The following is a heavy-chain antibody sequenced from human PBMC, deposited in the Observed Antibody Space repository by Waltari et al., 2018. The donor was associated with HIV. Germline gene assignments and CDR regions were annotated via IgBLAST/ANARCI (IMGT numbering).Heavy chain of an antibody. J-gene: IGHJ4*02. CDR3: ARRGMAAAGTGAGAVDY. CDR1: GYSFTNYW. Sequence: EVQLVQSGAEVKKPGESLKISCKGSGYSFTNYWIGWVRQMPGKGLEWMGIIVPGDSVTIYTPSFQGQGTISAVKSISTAYLQLSSLKASDTAMYYCARRGMAAAGTGAGAVDYWGQGTLVTVSS. V-gene: IGHV5-51*01. D-gene: IGHD6-13*01. CDR2: IVPGDSVT.